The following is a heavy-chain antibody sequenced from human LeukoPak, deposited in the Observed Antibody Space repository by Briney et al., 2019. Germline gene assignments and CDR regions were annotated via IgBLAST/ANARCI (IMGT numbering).Heavy chain of an antibody. J-gene: IGHJ4*02. CDR2: ISGSGGST. V-gene: IGHV3-23*01. CDR3: AKEWQLVVLLNFDY. CDR1: GFTFSSYA. D-gene: IGHD2-21*01. Sequence: PGGALRLSCAASGFTFSSYAMSWVRQAPGKGLEWVPAISGSGGSTYYADSVKGRFTISRDNTKNTLYLQMNSLRAEATAVYYSAKEWQLVVLLNFDYWGQGTLVTVSS.